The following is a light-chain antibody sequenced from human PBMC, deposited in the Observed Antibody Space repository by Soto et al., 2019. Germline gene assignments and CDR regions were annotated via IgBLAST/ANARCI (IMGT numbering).Light chain of an antibody. V-gene: IGKV1-33*01. CDR2: GSS. J-gene: IGKJ4*01. CDR1: QHVGNY. Sequence: IRLTQSPTSLIASVGDRVTITCQASQHVGNYLNWYQQKPGEPPRLLISGSSNLEPGVPARFSGSGSGADFTFIICDLQPEDVATYFCQQYDNIILSFGGGTKVEI. CDR3: QQYDNIILS.